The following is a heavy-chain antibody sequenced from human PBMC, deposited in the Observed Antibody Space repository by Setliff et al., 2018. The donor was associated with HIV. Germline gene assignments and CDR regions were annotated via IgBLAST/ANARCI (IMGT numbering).Heavy chain of an antibody. D-gene: IGHD3-10*01. CDR2: ILPIFGAT. J-gene: IGHJ5*01. CDR1: GDNFNNVA. Sequence: GASVKVSCKASGDNFNNVAFNWVRQAPGQGLEWMGGILPIFGATDYAQKFQGRLTLTAVQSENSVYMELSSLRSDDTAVYYCTNRGGSGTNVGNWFDSWGQGTLVTVSS. CDR3: TNRGGSGTNVGNWFDS. V-gene: IGHV1-69*13.